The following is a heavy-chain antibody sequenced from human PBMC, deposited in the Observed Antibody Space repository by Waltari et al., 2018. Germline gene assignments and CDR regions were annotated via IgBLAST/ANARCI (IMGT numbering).Heavy chain of an antibody. D-gene: IGHD2-8*01. Sequence: QVQLQESGPGLVKPSETLSLTCTVSGGSISGYYWSWIRQPAGKGLEWIGRISTSGTTDSNPSLKGRVGVSVDPSKNQVSLNLNSVTAADTAVYYCARENGAFDYWGQGTLVTVSS. J-gene: IGHJ4*02. CDR3: ARENGAFDY. V-gene: IGHV4-4*07. CDR1: GGSISGYY. CDR2: ISTSGTT.